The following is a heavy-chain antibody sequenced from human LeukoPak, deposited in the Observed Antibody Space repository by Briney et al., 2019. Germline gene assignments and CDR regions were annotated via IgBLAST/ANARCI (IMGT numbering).Heavy chain of an antibody. CDR3: ARVLPAAMNFDY. Sequence: SETLSLTCTVSGGSISSTSDHWGWVRQSPGRGREWIGNIYYSGYTHYNPSLQSRVSLSVDTSKNQFSLKLSSVTAADTAVYCCARVLPAAMNFDYWGQGTLVTVSS. CDR2: IYYSGYT. CDR1: GGSISSTSDH. V-gene: IGHV4-39*01. D-gene: IGHD2-2*01. J-gene: IGHJ4*02.